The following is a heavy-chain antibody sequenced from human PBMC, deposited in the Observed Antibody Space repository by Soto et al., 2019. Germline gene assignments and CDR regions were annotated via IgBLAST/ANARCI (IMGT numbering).Heavy chain of an antibody. J-gene: IGHJ5*02. V-gene: IGHV3-23*01. D-gene: IGHD3-3*01. Sequence: GGSLRLSCAASGFTFSSYAMSWVRQAPGKGLEWVSAISGSGGSTYYADSVKGRFTISRDNSKNTLYLQMNSLRAEDTAVYYCAKGSPTGGYDDFWSGYYNWFDPWGQGTLVTVSS. CDR1: GFTFSSYA. CDR3: AKGSPTGGYDDFWSGYYNWFDP. CDR2: ISGSGGST.